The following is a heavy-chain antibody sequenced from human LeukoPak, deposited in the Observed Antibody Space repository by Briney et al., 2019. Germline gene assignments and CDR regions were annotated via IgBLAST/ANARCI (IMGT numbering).Heavy chain of an antibody. D-gene: IGHD2-2*01. CDR2: IIPIFGTA. J-gene: IGHJ6*03. CDR1: GGTFSSYA. Sequence: SMKVSCKASGGTFSSYAISWVRQAPGQGLEWMGGIIPIFGTANYAQKFQGRVTITADESTSTAYMELSSLRSEDTAVYYCARDQIVVVPAAKSDRGYYYMDVWGKGTTVTVSS. V-gene: IGHV1-69*13. CDR3: ARDQIVVVPAAKSDRGYYYMDV.